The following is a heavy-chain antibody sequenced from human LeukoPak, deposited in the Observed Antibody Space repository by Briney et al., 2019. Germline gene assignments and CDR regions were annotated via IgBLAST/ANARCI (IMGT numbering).Heavy chain of an antibody. J-gene: IGHJ6*02. D-gene: IGHD2-2*01. CDR2: IYSGGST. CDR1: GFTVSSNY. V-gene: IGHV3-53*01. CDR3: VGYCSSTSCFTNYYYYYYGMDV. Sequence: GGSLRLSCAASGFTVSSNYMSWVRQAPGRGLEWVSVIYSGGSTYYADSVKGRFTISRDNSKNTLYLQMNSLRAEDTAVYYCVGYCSSTSCFTNYYYYYYGMDVWGQGTTVTVSS.